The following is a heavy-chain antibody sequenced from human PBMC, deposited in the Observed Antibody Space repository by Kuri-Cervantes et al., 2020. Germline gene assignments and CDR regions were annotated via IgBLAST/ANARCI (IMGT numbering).Heavy chain of an antibody. V-gene: IGHV1-2*02. CDR2: INPNSGGT. Sequence: ASVKVSCKASGYTFTGYYMHWVRQAPGQGLEWMGWINPNSGGTNYGQKFQGRVTMTRDTSISQAYMELSRLSSDDTAVYYCARAAAGAFDPWGQGTLVTVSS. J-gene: IGHJ5*02. CDR3: ARAAAGAFDP. CDR1: GYTFTGYY. D-gene: IGHD6-13*01.